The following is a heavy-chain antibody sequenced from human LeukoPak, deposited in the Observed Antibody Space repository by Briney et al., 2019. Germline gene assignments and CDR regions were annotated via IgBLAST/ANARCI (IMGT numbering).Heavy chain of an antibody. J-gene: IGHJ4*02. CDR1: GFTFSSYA. Sequence: PGGSLRLSCAASGFTFSSYAMHWVRQAPGKGLEWVAVISYDGSNKYYADSVKGRFTISRDNSKNTLYLQMNSLRAEDTAVYYCARDRFDNYVPEYWGQGTLVTVPS. CDR3: ARDRFDNYVPEY. V-gene: IGHV3-30*04. CDR2: ISYDGSNK. D-gene: IGHD4-11*01.